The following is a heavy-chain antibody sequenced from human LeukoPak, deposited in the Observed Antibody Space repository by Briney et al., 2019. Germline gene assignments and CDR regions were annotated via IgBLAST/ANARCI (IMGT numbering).Heavy chain of an antibody. V-gene: IGHV3-66*01. CDR1: GFTVSSKY. Sequence: PGRSLRLACAASGFTVSSKYMSWVRQAPGKGLEWISIIYSSGSTFYADSVKGRFTISRDKSKNTLYLQMNSLRAEDTAVYYCASSLASARAAGYYFDYWGQGTLVTVSS. D-gene: IGHD6-6*01. CDR3: ASSLASARAAGYYFDY. CDR2: IYSSGST. J-gene: IGHJ4*02.